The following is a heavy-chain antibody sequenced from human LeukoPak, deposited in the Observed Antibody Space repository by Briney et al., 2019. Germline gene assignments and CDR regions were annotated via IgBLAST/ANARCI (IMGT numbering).Heavy chain of an antibody. CDR3: ARDSHYYGSGARDAFDI. D-gene: IGHD3-10*01. V-gene: IGHV3-74*01. CDR2: INSDGSST. CDR1: GFTFSSYW. Sequence: GGSLRLSCAASGFTFSSYWMHWVRQAPGKGLVWVSRINSDGSSTSYADSVKGRFTISRDNAKNTLYLQMNSLRAEDTAVYYCARDSHYYGSGARDAFDIWGQGTMVTVSS. J-gene: IGHJ3*02.